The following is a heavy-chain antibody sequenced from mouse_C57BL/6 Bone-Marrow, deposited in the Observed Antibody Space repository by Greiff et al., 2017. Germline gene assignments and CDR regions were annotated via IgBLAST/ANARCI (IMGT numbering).Heavy chain of an antibody. D-gene: IGHD1-1*01. CDR3: ARGPTVVAGTMDY. CDR2: IDPSDSAT. V-gene: IGHV1-52*01. Sequence: QVQLQQPGAELVRPGSSVKLSCKASGYTFTSYWMHWVKQRPIQGLEWIGNIDPSDSATHYNQKFKDKATLTVDKSSSTAYVQLSSLTSEDSAVXYCARGPTVVAGTMDYWGQGTSVTVSS. J-gene: IGHJ4*01. CDR1: GYTFTSYW.